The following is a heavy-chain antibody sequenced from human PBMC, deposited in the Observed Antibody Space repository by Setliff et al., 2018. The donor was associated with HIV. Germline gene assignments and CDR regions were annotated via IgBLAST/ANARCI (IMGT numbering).Heavy chain of an antibody. CDR1: GGSISDYY. Sequence: LSLTCTVSGGSISDYYWSWVRQPAGKGLEWIGRIYTSGSTNYNPSLKSRVTISVDTSKNQFSLKLSSVTAADTAVYYCARDSVNYYDSSGYYYYYYYMDVWGKGTTVTVSS. CDR2: IYTSGST. CDR3: ARDSVNYYDSSGYYYYYYYMDV. V-gene: IGHV4-4*07. D-gene: IGHD3-22*01. J-gene: IGHJ6*03.